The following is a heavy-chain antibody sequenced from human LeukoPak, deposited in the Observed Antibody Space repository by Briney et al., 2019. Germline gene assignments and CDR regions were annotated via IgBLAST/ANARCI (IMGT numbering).Heavy chain of an antibody. J-gene: IGHJ2*01. CDR3: ARGRRGRTSWYFDL. CDR1: GYTFTGYY. Sequence: GASVKVSCKASGYTFTGYYMYWVRQAPGQGLEWMGWMNPNSGNTGYAQKFQGRVTMTRNTSISTAYMELSSLRSEDTAVYYCARGRRGRTSWYFDLWGRGTLVTVSS. CDR2: MNPNSGNT. V-gene: IGHV1-8*02. D-gene: IGHD1-7*01.